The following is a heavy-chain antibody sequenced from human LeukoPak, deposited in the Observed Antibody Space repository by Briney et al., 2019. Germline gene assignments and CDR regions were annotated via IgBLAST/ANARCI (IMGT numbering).Heavy chain of an antibody. CDR1: GGSISSYY. CDR2: IYYSGST. Sequence: SETLSLTCTVSGGSISSYYWSWIRQPPGKGLEWIGYIYYSGSTNYNPSLKSRVTILVDTSKNQFSLKLSSVTAADTAVYYCAAVPVRAPRPLDYWGQGTLVTVSS. J-gene: IGHJ4*02. D-gene: IGHD1-14*01. CDR3: AAVPVRAPRPLDY. V-gene: IGHV4-59*01.